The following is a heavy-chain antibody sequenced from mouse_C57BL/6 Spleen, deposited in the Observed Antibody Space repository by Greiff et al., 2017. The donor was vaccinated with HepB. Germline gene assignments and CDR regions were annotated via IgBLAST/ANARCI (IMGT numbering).Heavy chain of an antibody. CDR1: GYTFTDYE. J-gene: IGHJ3*01. CDR2: IDPETGGT. CDR3: TRFLYGNYAWFAY. Sequence: QVQLQQSGAELVRPGASVTLSCKASGYTFTDYEMHWVKQTPVHGLEWIGAIDPETGGTAYNQKFKGKAILTADKSSSTAYMELRSLTSEDSAVYYCTRFLYGNYAWFAYWGQGTLVTVSA. D-gene: IGHD2-1*01. V-gene: IGHV1-15*01.